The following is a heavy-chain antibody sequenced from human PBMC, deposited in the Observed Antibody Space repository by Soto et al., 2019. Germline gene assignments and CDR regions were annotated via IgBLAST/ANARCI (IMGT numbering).Heavy chain of an antibody. CDR2: ISGSGGST. CDR3: AKDQGDIVVVPAAEFDY. D-gene: IGHD2-2*01. CDR1: GFTFSSYA. J-gene: IGHJ4*02. V-gene: IGHV3-23*01. Sequence: LRLSCAASGFTFSSYAMSWVRQAPGKGLEWVSAISGSGGSTYYADSVKGRFTISRDNSKNTLYLQMNSLRAEDTAVYYCAKDQGDIVVVPAAEFDYWGQGTLVTVSS.